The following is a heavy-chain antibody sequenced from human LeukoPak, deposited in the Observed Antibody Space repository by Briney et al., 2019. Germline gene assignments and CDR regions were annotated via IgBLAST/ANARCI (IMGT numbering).Heavy chain of an antibody. D-gene: IGHD6-13*01. J-gene: IGHJ4*02. V-gene: IGHV1-18*01. CDR2: MRAYNGNT. CDR3: ARDHSIAPAGTGNDY. Sequence: ASGTVSCKASGYTFTSYGIRWVRQAPGQGREWMGWMRAYNGNTNYAQKLQGRVTMTTDTSTSTAYMELRSLRSDDTAVYYCARDHSIAPAGTGNDYWGQGTLVTVSS. CDR1: GYTFTSYG.